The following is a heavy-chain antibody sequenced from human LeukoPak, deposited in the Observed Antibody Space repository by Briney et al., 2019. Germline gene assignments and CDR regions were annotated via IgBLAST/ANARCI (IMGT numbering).Heavy chain of an antibody. Sequence: GGSLRLSCAASGFTFSRYWMHWVRQTPGKGLVWVARIATDGSRTTYADSVRGRFAISRDNSKNTLYLQMKSLRADDTAIYYCAKGPNFYSWRALDYWGQGSLVTVSS. CDR1: GFTFSRYW. CDR2: IATDGSRT. CDR3: AKGPNFYSWRALDY. J-gene: IGHJ4*02. V-gene: IGHV3-74*01. D-gene: IGHD3-3*01.